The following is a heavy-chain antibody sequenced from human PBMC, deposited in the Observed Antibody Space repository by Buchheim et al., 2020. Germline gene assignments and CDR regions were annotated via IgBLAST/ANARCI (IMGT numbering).Heavy chain of an antibody. CDR1: GFTFSYYW. CDR2: IHGDGRST. V-gene: IGHV3-74*02. J-gene: IGHJ4*02. D-gene: IGHD3-10*01. Sequence: EVQLVESGGGLVKPGGSLRLSCVASGFTFSYYWMHWVRQAPGKGLVWVSHIHGDGRSTTYADSVKGRFTISRDNAKNTLYLQMNSLRVEDTAVYYCARGGSGTAFDYWGQGTL. CDR3: ARGGSGTAFDY.